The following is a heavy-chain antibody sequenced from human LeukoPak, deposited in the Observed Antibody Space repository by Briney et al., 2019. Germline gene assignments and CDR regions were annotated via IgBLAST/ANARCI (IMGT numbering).Heavy chain of an antibody. CDR2: IYPGDSDT. CDR3: ARGAAGTTPDYYYFGLDV. D-gene: IGHD1-7*01. CDR1: GYRFTDYW. Sequence: AGESLQISCQGSGYRFTDYWIGWVRQLPGKGLEWMGIIYPGDSDTRYSPSFQGQVTISADKSINTAHLQWSSLKASDTAMYYCARGAAGTTPDYYYFGLDVWAKGPRSESP. V-gene: IGHV5-51*01. J-gene: IGHJ6*02.